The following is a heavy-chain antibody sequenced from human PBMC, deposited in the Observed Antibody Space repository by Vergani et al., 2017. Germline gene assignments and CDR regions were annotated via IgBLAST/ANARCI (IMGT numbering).Heavy chain of an antibody. CDR3: ANSIGPLVVVPAAPFDY. V-gene: IGHV3-23*01. CDR2: ISGSGGST. D-gene: IGHD2-2*01. CDR1: GFTFSSYA. Sequence: EVQLLESGGGLVQPGGSLRLSCAASGFTFSSYAMSWVRQAPGKGLEWVSAISGSGGSTYYADSVKGRFTISRDNSKNTLYLQMNSLSAEDTAVYYCANSIGPLVVVPAAPFDYWGQGTLVTVSS. J-gene: IGHJ4*02.